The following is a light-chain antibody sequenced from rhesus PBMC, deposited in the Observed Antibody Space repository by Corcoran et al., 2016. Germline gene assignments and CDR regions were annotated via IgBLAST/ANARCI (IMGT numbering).Light chain of an antibody. CDR1: QSIRSR. CDR2: KAS. Sequence: DIQMTQSPSSLSASVGDTVTITCRARQSIRSRLEWYQQKSGKAPKLLIYKASSLQSGVPSRFSGIGSGTVFTLTISPLQPEDFASCYCLQYSGSPFTFGPLTKLDIK. V-gene: IGKV1-22*01. CDR3: LQYSGSPFT. J-gene: IGKJ3*01.